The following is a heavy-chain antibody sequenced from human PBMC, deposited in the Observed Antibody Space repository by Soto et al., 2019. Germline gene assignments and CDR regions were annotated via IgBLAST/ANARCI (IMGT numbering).Heavy chain of an antibody. D-gene: IGHD5-12*01. CDR1: GFAFRSYN. V-gene: IGHV3-21*04. CDR3: ARGGDGYNPRDAFDI. Sequence: GVSLSLSCGASGFAFRSYNMNWVRQAPGKGLEWVASISSGSSNIYYAQKFQGWVTMTRDTSISTAYMELSRLRSDDTAVYYCARGGDGYNPRDAFDIWGQGTMVTVSS. J-gene: IGHJ3*02. CDR2: ISSGSSNI.